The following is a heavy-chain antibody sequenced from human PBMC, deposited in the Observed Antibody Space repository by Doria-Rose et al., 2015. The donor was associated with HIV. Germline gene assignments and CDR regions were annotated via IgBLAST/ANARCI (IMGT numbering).Heavy chain of an antibody. CDR1: GASVSRRGYY. V-gene: IGHV4-31*03. D-gene: IGHD3-3*01. Sequence: TMSLTCSVSGASVSRRGYYWTWIRQVPGKGLESLGYTYYTGTSDYSPSLKSRLNMAVDTSKNQFSLKLSFVTVADTAVYYCARMGSYRELDYWGQGALVNVSA. CDR3: ARMGSYRELDY. J-gene: IGHJ4*02. CDR2: TYYTGTS.